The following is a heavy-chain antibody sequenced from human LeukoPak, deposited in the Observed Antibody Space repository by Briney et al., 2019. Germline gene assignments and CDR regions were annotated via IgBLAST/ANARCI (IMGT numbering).Heavy chain of an antibody. CDR3: ATPGYVEPTDPPLDY. D-gene: IGHD1-14*01. V-gene: IGHV1-2*02. Sequence: GASVKVSCKASGYTFTGYYMHWVRQAPGQGLEWMGWINPNSGGTNYAQKFQGRVTMTRDTSISTAYMELSRLRSDDTAVYYCATPGYVEPTDPPLDYWGQGTLVTVSS. J-gene: IGHJ4*02. CDR1: GYTFTGYY. CDR2: INPNSGGT.